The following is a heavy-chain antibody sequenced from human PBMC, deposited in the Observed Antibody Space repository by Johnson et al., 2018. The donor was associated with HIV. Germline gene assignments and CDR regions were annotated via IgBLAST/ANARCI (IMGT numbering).Heavy chain of an antibody. Sequence: VHLVESGGGLVQPGGSLRLSCAASGFTFSSYWMTWVRQAPGKGLEWVANIKQDGSEKYYVASVRGRFTISRDNAKNSLSLQMNSLRAEDTAMYYCARGYSSSSDDAFDIWGQGTLVTVSS. J-gene: IGHJ3*02. CDR2: IKQDGSEK. V-gene: IGHV3-7*05. D-gene: IGHD6-13*01. CDR3: ARGYSSSSDDAFDI. CDR1: GFTFSSYW.